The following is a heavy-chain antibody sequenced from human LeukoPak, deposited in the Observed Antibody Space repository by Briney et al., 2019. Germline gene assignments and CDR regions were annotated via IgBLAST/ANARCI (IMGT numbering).Heavy chain of an antibody. J-gene: IGHJ4*02. D-gene: IGHD2-15*01. CDR1: GGSISSSSYY. V-gene: IGHV4-39*07. CDR3: ARGVGAAPQTIDY. CDR2: IYNNGST. Sequence: SETLSLTCTVSGGSISSSSYYWGWIPQPPGKGREWIANIYNNGSTFYNPTLKSRVTISVDTSNNQFSLKLSSVTAADTAAYYCARGVGAAPQTIDYWGQGTLVTVSS.